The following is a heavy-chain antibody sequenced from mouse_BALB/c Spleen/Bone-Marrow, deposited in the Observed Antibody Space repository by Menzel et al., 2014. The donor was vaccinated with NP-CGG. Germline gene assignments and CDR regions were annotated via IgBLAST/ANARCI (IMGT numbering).Heavy chain of an antibody. CDR3: GGVYYDYDVYFDV. J-gene: IGHJ1*01. Sequence: VQLQQSGPELLKPGASVKISCKASGYSFXGYFMNWVKQSHGKSLEWIGRINPYTGDTFYNQKLKGKATLTVDKSSSTAHMELLSLTSEDSAVYYWGGVYYDYDVYFDVWGAGTPVPVSS. V-gene: IGHV1-37*01. CDR1: GYSFXGYF. D-gene: IGHD2-4*01. CDR2: INPYTGDT.